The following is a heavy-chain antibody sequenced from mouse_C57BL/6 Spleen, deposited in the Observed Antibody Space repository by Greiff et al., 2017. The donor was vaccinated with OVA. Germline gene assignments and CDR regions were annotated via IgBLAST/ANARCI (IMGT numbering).Heavy chain of an antibody. CDR2: IDPSDSYT. D-gene: IGHD2-4*01. J-gene: IGHJ3*01. CDR3: ARGGITTRGWFAY. V-gene: IGHV1-69*01. Sequence: QVQLQQPGAELVMPGASVKLSCKASGYTFTSYWMHWVKQRPGQGLEWIGEIDPSDSYTNYNQKFKGKSTLTVDKSSSTAYMQLSSLTSEDSAVYYCARGGITTRGWFAYWGQGTLVTVSA. CDR1: GYTFTSYW.